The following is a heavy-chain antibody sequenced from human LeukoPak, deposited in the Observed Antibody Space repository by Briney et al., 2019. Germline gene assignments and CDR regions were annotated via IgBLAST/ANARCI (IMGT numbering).Heavy chain of an antibody. CDR3: AREFLRVNAFDI. CDR2: IYYSGST. CDR1: GGSISSGDYY. V-gene: IGHV4-30-4*08. D-gene: IGHD4-17*01. Sequence: SQTLSLTCTVSGGSISSGDYYWGWLRQPPGKGLEWIGYIYYSGSTYYKPSLKSRISMSVDMSKTQFSLKLSSVIAADTAVYFCAREFLRVNAFDIWGQGTMVTVSS. J-gene: IGHJ3*02.